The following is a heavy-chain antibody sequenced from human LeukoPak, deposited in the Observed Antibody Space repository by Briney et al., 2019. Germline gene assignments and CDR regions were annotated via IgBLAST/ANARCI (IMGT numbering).Heavy chain of an antibody. CDR2: ISGSGGST. CDR3: AKDKQVRGVIIGWFDP. CDR1: GFTFSSYA. D-gene: IGHD3-10*01. Sequence: PGGSLRLSCAASGFTFSSYAMSWVRQAPGKGLEWVSAISGSGGSTYYADPVKGRFTISRDNSKNTLYLQMNSLRAEDTAVYYCAKDKQVRGVIIGWFDPWGQGTLVTVSS. V-gene: IGHV3-23*01. J-gene: IGHJ5*02.